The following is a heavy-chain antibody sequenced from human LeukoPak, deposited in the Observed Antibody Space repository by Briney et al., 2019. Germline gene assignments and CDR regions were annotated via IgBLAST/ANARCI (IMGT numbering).Heavy chain of an antibody. V-gene: IGHV3-23*01. D-gene: IGHD3-10*01. Sequence: PGGSLRLSCAASGFTFTTYAMSWVRQAPGKGLEWVSTISGSGGSTYYADSVKGRFTISRDNSKSTLYLQMNSLSAEDTAVYYCAKVAFGELLSYDYWGQGTLVTVSS. CDR3: AKVAFGELLSYDY. CDR2: ISGSGGST. CDR1: GFTFTTYA. J-gene: IGHJ4*02.